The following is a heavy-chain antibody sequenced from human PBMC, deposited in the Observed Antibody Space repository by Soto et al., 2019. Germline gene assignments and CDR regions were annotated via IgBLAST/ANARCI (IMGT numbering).Heavy chain of an antibody. J-gene: IGHJ6*02. CDR1: GFTFSSYS. V-gene: IGHV3-21*01. D-gene: IGHD1-26*01. Sequence: GGSLRLSCAASGFTFSSYSMNWVRQAPGKGLEWVSSISSSSSYIYYADSVKGRFTISRDNAKNSLYLQMNSLRAEDTAVYYCARDLVGATPYYSYGMDVWGQGTTVTVSS. CDR2: ISSSSSYI. CDR3: ARDLVGATPYYSYGMDV.